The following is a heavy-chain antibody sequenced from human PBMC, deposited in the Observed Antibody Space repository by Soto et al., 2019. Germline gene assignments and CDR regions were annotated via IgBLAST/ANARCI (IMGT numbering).Heavy chain of an antibody. CDR3: GRVPCYYSDSRGYVDD. CDR1: GFSLTTSGVG. J-gene: IGHJ4*02. Sequence: QITLKESGPTLVKPTQTLTLTCTFSGFSLTTSGVGVGWIRQPPGKALDWLGLIYWNDDKRYSPSLKSRLTFTKDSSKNQVVLTMTNMDPVDTATYYFGRVPCYYSDSRGYVDDWGQGTLVSVSS. V-gene: IGHV2-5*01. D-gene: IGHD3-22*01. CDR2: IYWNDDK.